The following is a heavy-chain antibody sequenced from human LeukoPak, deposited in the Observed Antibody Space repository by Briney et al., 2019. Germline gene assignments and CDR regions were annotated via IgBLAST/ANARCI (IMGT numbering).Heavy chain of an antibody. CDR1: GFAFSSYW. J-gene: IGHJ4*02. D-gene: IGHD6-6*01. Sequence: GGSLRLSCAASGFAFSSYWMSWVRQAPGKGLEWVANIKQDGSEKYYVDSVKGRFTISRDNAKNSLYLQMNSLRAEDTAVYYCARAAYSSSSALFDYWGQGTLVTVSS. CDR3: ARAAYSSSSALFDY. CDR2: IKQDGSEK. V-gene: IGHV3-7*01.